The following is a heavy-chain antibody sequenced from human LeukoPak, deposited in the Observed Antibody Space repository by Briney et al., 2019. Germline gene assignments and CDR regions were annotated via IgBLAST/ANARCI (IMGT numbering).Heavy chain of an antibody. CDR2: IYYSGST. Sequence: SETLSLTYTVSGGSISSYYWSWIRQPPGKGLEWIGYIYYSGSTNYNPSLKSRVTISVDTSKNQFSLKLSSVTAADTAVYYCARLGDSGYDDWGQGTLVTVSS. V-gene: IGHV4-59*08. CDR1: GGSISSYY. D-gene: IGHD5-12*01. CDR3: ARLGDSGYDD. J-gene: IGHJ4*02.